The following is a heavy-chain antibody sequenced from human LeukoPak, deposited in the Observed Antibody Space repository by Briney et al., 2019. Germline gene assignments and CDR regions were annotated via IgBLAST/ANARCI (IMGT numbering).Heavy chain of an antibody. V-gene: IGHV3-74*01. D-gene: IGHD5-24*01. Sequence: PGGSLRLSCAASGFTFSSYWMHWVRQAPGKGLVWVSHINTDGSSASHADSVKGRFTISRDNAKNSLNLQMNSLRVDDTAVYYCARKMATNGDYWGQGTLVTVSS. CDR2: INTDGSSA. J-gene: IGHJ4*02. CDR1: GFTFSSYW. CDR3: ARKMATNGDY.